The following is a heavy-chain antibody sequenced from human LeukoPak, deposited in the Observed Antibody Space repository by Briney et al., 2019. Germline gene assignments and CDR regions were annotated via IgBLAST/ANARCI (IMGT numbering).Heavy chain of an antibody. CDR3: ARGREYQLLIRMDV. D-gene: IGHD2-2*01. CDR2: MNPNSGNT. CDR1: GYTFTSYD. J-gene: IGHJ6*02. V-gene: IGHV1-8*01. Sequence: ASVKVSCKASGYTFTSYDINWVRQATGQGLEWMGWMNPNSGNTGYARKFQGRVTMTRKTSISTAYMELSSLRSEDTAVYYCARGREYQLLIRMDVWGQGTTVTVSS.